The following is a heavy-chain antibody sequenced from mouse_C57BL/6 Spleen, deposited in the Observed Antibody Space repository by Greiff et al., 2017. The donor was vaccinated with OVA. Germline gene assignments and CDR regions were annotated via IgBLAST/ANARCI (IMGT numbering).Heavy chain of an antibody. J-gene: IGHJ1*03. D-gene: IGHD4-1*02. Sequence: EVQLVESEGGLVQPGRSMKLSCTASGFTFSDYYMAWVRQVPEKGLEWVANINYDGSSTYYLDSLKSRFIISRDNAKNILYLQMSSLKSEDTATYYCARAPNSYWYFDVWGTGTTVTVSS. CDR2: INYDGSST. CDR1: GFTFSDYY. V-gene: IGHV5-16*01. CDR3: ARAPNSYWYFDV.